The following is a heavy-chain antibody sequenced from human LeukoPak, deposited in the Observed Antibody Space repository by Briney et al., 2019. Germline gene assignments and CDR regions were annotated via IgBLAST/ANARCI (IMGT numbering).Heavy chain of an antibody. D-gene: IGHD4-23*01. CDR1: GGSISSYY. CDR3: ARVRWWATVEYYFDY. J-gene: IGHJ4*02. Sequence: PSETLSLTCTVSGGSISSYYWSWIRQPPGKGLEWIGYIYYSGSTNYNPSLKSRVTISVDTSKNQFSLKLSSVTAADTAVYYCARVRWWATVEYYFDYWGQGTLVTVSS. V-gene: IGHV4-59*01. CDR2: IYYSGST.